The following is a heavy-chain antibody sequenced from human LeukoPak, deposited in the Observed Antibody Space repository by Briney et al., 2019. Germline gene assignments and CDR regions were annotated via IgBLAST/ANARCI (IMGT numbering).Heavy chain of an antibody. CDR3: ARGDYGDFFFDY. CDR2: ISSSGSTI. J-gene: IGHJ4*02. Sequence: GGSLRLSCAAPGFTFSSYEMNWVRQAPGKGLEWVSYISSSGSTIYYADSVKGRFTISRDNAKNSLYLQMNSLRAEDTAVYYCARGDYGDFFFDYWGQGTLVTVSS. D-gene: IGHD4-17*01. V-gene: IGHV3-48*03. CDR1: GFTFSSYE.